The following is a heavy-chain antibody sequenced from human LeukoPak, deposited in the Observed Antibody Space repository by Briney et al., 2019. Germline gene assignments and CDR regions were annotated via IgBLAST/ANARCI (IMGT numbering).Heavy chain of an antibody. J-gene: IGHJ6*02. D-gene: IGHD2-15*01. Sequence: PGGSLRLSCAASGFTFSSYAMGWVRQAPGKGLEWVSSIGGSGGSTYYVDSVKGRFTISRDNSKNTLYVQMNSLRAEDTAVYYCAKDRSGPFFYDGMDVWGQGTTVTVS. CDR3: AKDRSGPFFYDGMDV. CDR1: GFTFSSYA. CDR2: IGGSGGST. V-gene: IGHV3-23*01.